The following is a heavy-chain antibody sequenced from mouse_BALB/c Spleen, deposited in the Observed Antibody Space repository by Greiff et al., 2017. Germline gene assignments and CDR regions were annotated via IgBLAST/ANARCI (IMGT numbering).Heavy chain of an antibody. Sequence: DVKLVESGGGLVQPGGSRKLSCAASGFTFSSFGMHWVRQAPEKGLEWVAYISSGSSTIYYADTVKGRFTISRDNPKITLFLQMTSLRSEDTAMYYCARSITTVDAYWGQGTLVTVSA. CDR1: GFTFSSFG. V-gene: IGHV5-17*02. CDR2: ISSGSSTI. CDR3: ARSITTVDAY. J-gene: IGHJ3*01. D-gene: IGHD1-1*01.